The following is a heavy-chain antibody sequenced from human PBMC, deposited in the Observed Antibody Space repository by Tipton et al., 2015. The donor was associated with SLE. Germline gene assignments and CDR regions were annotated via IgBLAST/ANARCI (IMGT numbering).Heavy chain of an antibody. Sequence: TLSLTCAVYGGPLSICYYSWIRQPPGKGLEWIGEINHSGSTNFNPSLKSRVAISADTSKRQFSLKLSSVTAADTAVYYCATRGSSSWYFFDYWGQGTLVTVSS. V-gene: IGHV4-34*01. D-gene: IGHD6-13*01. CDR1: GGPLSICY. CDR3: ATRGSSSWYFFDY. CDR2: INHSGST. J-gene: IGHJ4*02.